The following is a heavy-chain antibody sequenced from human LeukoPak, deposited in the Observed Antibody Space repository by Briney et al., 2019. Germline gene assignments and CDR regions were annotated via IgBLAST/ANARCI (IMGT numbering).Heavy chain of an antibody. CDR2: IYPGDSDT. D-gene: IGHD3-22*01. CDR1: GYRFTSYW. V-gene: IGHV5-51*01. CDR3: ATARSISSGYWSLLDY. J-gene: IGHJ4*02. Sequence: GESLKISCKGSGYRFTSYWIGWVRQMPGKGLEWMGIIYPGDSDTRYSPSFQGQVTISADKSISTAYLQWSSLKASDTAIYYCATARSISSGYWSLLDYWGQGTLVTVFS.